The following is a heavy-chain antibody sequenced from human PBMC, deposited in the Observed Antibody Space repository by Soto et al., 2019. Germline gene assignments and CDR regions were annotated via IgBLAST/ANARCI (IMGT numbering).Heavy chain of an antibody. Sequence: ESGGGVVQPGRSLRLSCAASGFTFSSYGMHWVRQAPGKGLEWVAVVWSDGSTTNHADSVKGRFTISRDNSKNTLYLQMNSLRAEDTAVYFCARASPPDHWGQGTLVAVSS. CDR2: VWSDGSTT. V-gene: IGHV3-33*01. CDR1: GFTFSSYG. CDR3: ARASPPDH. J-gene: IGHJ5*02.